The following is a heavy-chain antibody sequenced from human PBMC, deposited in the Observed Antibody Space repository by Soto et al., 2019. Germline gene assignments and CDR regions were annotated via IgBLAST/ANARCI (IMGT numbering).Heavy chain of an antibody. Sequence: QVQLVQSGXXXKKPXXSXXVSCKASGYTFTSYAMHWVRQAPGQRLEWMGWINAGNGNTKYSQKFQGRVTITRDTSASTAYMELSSLRSEDTAVYYCARGPGGPDGPGDYWGQGTLVTVSS. J-gene: IGHJ4*02. V-gene: IGHV1-3*01. D-gene: IGHD2-15*01. CDR3: ARGPGGPDGPGDY. CDR2: INAGNGNT. CDR1: GYTFTSYA.